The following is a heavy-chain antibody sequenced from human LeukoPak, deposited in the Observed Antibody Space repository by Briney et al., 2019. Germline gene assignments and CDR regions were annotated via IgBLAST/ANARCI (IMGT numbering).Heavy chain of an antibody. D-gene: IGHD3-10*01. V-gene: IGHV4-34*01. CDR3: ARSEYYYGSGSYYSDY. CDR1: GGSFSGYY. CDR2: INHSGST. Sequence: SETLSLTCAVYGGSFSGYYWSWIRQPPGKGLEWIGEINHSGSTNYNPSLKSRVTISVDTSKNQFSPKLSSVTAADTAVYYCARSEYYYGSGSYYSDYWGQGTLVTVSS. J-gene: IGHJ4*02.